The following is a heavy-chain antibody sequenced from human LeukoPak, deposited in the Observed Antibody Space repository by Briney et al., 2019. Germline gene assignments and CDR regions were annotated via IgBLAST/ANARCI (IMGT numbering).Heavy chain of an antibody. CDR3: AKATYGDYDNVAFDI. CDR1: GFTFSSYA. D-gene: IGHD4-17*01. V-gene: IGHV3-9*01. Sequence: PGGSLRLSCAASGFTFSSYAMSWVRQAPGKGLEWVSGISWNSGSIGYADSVKGRFTISRDNAKNSLYLQMNSLRAEDTALYYCAKATYGDYDNVAFDIWGQGTLVTVSS. CDR2: ISWNSGSI. J-gene: IGHJ4*02.